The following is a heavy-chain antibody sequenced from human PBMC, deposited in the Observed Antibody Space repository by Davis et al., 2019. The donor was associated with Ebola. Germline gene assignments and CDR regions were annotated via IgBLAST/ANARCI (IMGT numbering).Heavy chain of an antibody. D-gene: IGHD2-21*02. CDR2: IYSGGST. J-gene: IGHJ4*02. Sequence: GGSLRLSCAVSGFTVSSNYMSWVRQAPGKGLEWVSVIYSGGSTYYADSVKGRFTISRDNSKNTLYLQMNSLRAEDTAVYYCARGSVTAFDYWGQGTLVTVSS. V-gene: IGHV3-53*01. CDR1: GFTVSSNY. CDR3: ARGSVTAFDY.